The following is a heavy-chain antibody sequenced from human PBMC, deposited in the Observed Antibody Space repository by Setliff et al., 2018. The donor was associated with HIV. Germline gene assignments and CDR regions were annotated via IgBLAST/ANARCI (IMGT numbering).Heavy chain of an antibody. CDR2: IYYSGST. Sequence: SETLSLTCTVSGYSISSGYYWGWIRQPPGKGLEWIGSIYYSGSTYYNPSLKSRVTISVDTSKNQFSLKLSSVTAVDTAVYYCAKKGNGDYHFDYWGQGTLVTVSS. D-gene: IGHD4-17*01. CDR3: AKKGNGDYHFDY. V-gene: IGHV4-38-2*02. CDR1: GYSISSGYY. J-gene: IGHJ4*02.